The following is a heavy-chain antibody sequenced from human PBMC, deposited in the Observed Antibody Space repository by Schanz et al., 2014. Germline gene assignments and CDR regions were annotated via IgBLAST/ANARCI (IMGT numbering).Heavy chain of an antibody. CDR1: GFIVSSTY. D-gene: IGHD3-10*01. V-gene: IGHV3-23*01. Sequence: EVQLLESGGGLVQPGGSQRLSCAASGFIVSSTYMTWVRQAPGKGLERVSGMSWNAGSLGYGDSVKGRFTISRDNSNNTVFLQMNSLRAEDTAVYYCAKDFFIGVARGVIISHDAIDIWGQGTKVTVSS. CDR2: MSWNAGSL. J-gene: IGHJ3*02. CDR3: AKDFFIGVARGVIISHDAIDI.